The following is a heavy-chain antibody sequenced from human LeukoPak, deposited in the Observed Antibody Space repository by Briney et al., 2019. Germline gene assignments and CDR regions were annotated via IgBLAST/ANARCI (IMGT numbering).Heavy chain of an antibody. CDR2: ISSSSSYI. Sequence: GGSLRLSCAASGFTFSSYSMNWVRQAPGKGLEWVSSISSSSSYIYYADSVKGRFTISRDNAKNSLYLQMNSLRTEDTALYYCAKDIVPEVAAAYYYYGMDVWGQGTTVTVSS. CDR1: GFTFSSYS. V-gene: IGHV3-21*04. D-gene: IGHD6-19*01. CDR3: AKDIVPEVAAAYYYYGMDV. J-gene: IGHJ6*02.